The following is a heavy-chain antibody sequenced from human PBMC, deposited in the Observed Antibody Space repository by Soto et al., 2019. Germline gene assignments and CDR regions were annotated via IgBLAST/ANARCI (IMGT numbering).Heavy chain of an antibody. CDR3: AKDRPAAAGTLEDFDY. CDR1: GFTFSSYA. V-gene: IGHV3-23*01. Sequence: GGSLRLSCAASGFTFSSYAMSWVRQAPGKGLEWVSAISGSGGSTYYADSVKGRFTISRDNSKNTLYLQMNSLRAEDTAVYYCAKDRPAAAGTLEDFDYWGQGTLVTVSS. D-gene: IGHD6-13*01. J-gene: IGHJ4*02. CDR2: ISGSGGST.